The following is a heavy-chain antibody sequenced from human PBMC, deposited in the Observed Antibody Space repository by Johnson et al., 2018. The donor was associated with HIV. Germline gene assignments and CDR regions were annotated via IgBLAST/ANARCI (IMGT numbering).Heavy chain of an antibody. Sequence: VQLVESGGGLVQPGGSLRLSCAASGFTFSNYDMHWVRQATGKGLEWVSGIGTAGDTYYPGSVKGRFTISRESAKNSLYLQMNSLRAGDTAVYYCARAYLNWGRGAFDIWGQGTMVTVSS. J-gene: IGHJ3*02. CDR2: IGTAGDT. D-gene: IGHD7-27*01. CDR3: ARAYLNWGRGAFDI. CDR1: GFTFSNYD. V-gene: IGHV3-13*01.